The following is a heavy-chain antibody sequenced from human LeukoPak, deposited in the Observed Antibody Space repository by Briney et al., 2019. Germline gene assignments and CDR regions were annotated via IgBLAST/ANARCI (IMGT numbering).Heavy chain of an antibody. Sequence: SETLSLTCTVSGGSISGYYWSWIRQPPGKGLEWIGEINHSGSTNYNPSLKSRVTISVDTSKNQFSLKLSSVTAADTAVYYCARRRRSGSYYFDYWGQGTLVTVSS. CDR3: ARRRRSGSYYFDY. J-gene: IGHJ4*02. CDR2: INHSGST. V-gene: IGHV4-34*01. CDR1: GGSISGYY. D-gene: IGHD1-26*01.